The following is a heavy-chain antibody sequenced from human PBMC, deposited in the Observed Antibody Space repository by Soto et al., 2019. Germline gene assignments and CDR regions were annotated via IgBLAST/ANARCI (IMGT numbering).Heavy chain of an antibody. D-gene: IGHD4-17*01. V-gene: IGHV3-30-3*01. J-gene: IGHJ4*02. CDR2: ISYDATSK. Sequence: QVQLVASGGGVVQPGRSLRLSCAASGFTFSDYTIHWVRQAPGKGLEWVALISYDATSKYYADSVKGRFTISRDNSKNTLYLQMNSLRAEDTAVYYCARAVTRDFDYWGQGTLVTVSS. CDR3: ARAVTRDFDY. CDR1: GFTFSDYT.